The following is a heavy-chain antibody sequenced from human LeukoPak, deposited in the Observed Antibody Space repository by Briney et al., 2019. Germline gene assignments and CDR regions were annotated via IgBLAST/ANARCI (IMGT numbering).Heavy chain of an antibody. CDR2: ISNGGTKT. Sequence: PGGSLRLSCAASGFTFRTYGMYWVRQAPGKGLESVAFISNGGTKTYYADSVKGRFTISRDNPHNTLYLQMNSLRAEDTAVYFCARGGVDYYGSGTYYLMYYFDYWGQGALVTVSS. J-gene: IGHJ4*02. CDR1: GFTFRTYG. D-gene: IGHD3-10*01. CDR3: ARGGVDYYGSGTYYLMYYFDY. V-gene: IGHV3-30*03.